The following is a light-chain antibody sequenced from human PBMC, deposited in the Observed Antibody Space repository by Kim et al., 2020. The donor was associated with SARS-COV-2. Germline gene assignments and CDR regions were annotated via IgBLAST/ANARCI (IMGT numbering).Light chain of an antibody. CDR1: SSNVGAGDD. V-gene: IGLV1-40*01. Sequence: QRTTIPCIGTSSNVGAGDDVHWYQQLPGAAPKPLISAYYSRPSGVPDRFSGSKSDTSASLAITGLQAEDEADYYCQSYDSSLTDVVFGGGTRLTVL. J-gene: IGLJ2*01. CDR3: QSYDSSLTDVV. CDR2: AYY.